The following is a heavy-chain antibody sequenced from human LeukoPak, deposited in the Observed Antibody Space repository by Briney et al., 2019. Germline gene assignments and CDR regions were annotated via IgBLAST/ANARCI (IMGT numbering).Heavy chain of an antibody. Sequence: SETLSLTCTVPGGSISSYYWSWIRQPPGKGLEWIGYIYYTGNTKYNASLKSRVTISVDTSKNQFSLKLSSVTAADTAVYYCARLRPSIGAAGTFDYWGQGTLVTVSS. CDR3: ARLRPSIGAAGTFDY. V-gene: IGHV4-59*08. CDR1: GGSISSYY. D-gene: IGHD6-13*01. J-gene: IGHJ4*02. CDR2: IYYTGNT.